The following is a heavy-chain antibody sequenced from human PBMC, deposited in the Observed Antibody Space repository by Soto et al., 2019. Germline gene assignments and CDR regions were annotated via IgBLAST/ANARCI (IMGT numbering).Heavy chain of an antibody. CDR2: IKTRTYGETR. J-gene: IGHJ3*01. D-gene: IGHD1-26*01. CDR1: GFTFCDSA. V-gene: IGHV3-49*03. Sequence: LRLSCTASGFTFCDSAISWFRQAPGRGLEWVGFIKTRTYGETREYAASVKGRFTISRDDSKNIAYLQMNSLKTEDTAVYYCSRVGPLSGGYLEAAFGVWGQGTMVTVSS. CDR3: SRVGPLSGGYLEAAFGV.